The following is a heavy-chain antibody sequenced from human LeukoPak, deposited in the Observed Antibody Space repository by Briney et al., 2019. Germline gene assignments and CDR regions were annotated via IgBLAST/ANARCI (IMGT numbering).Heavy chain of an antibody. CDR1: GFTFSSYA. Sequence: GGSLRLSCAASGFTFSSYAMHWVRQAPGKGLEWVAVISYDGSNKYYADSVKGRFTISRDNSKNTLYLQMNSLRAEDTAVYYCAGNDIVVVPGYYYYYMDVWGKGTTVTVSS. V-gene: IGHV3-30-3*01. D-gene: IGHD2-2*01. J-gene: IGHJ6*03. CDR2: ISYDGSNK. CDR3: AGNDIVVVPGYYYYYMDV.